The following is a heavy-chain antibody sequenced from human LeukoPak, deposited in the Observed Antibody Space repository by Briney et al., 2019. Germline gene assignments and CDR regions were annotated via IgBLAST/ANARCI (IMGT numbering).Heavy chain of an antibody. D-gene: IGHD3-22*01. J-gene: IGHJ4*02. V-gene: IGHV3-23*01. Sequence: GGSLRLSCAASGFTFSTYAMSWVRQAPGKGLEWVSSISGSGASTYYADSVKGRFTISRDNSKNTLYLQTNSLRAEDTAVYYCARRYDSSGYYAGYWGQGTLLTVSS. CDR2: ISGSGAST. CDR3: ARRYDSSGYYAGY. CDR1: GFTFSTYA.